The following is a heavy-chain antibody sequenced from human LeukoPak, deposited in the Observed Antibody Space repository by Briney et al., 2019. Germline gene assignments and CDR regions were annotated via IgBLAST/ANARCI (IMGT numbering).Heavy chain of an antibody. V-gene: IGHV7-4-1*02. J-gene: IGHJ5*02. Sequence: GESLKISCKGSGYSFTSYWIGWVRQAPGQGLEWMGWINTNTGNPTYAQGFTGRFVFSLDTSVSTAYLQISSLKAEDTAVYYCARGDYIFWFDPWGQGTPVTVSS. D-gene: IGHD3-3*02. CDR2: INTNTGNP. CDR3: ARGDYIFWFDP. CDR1: GYSFTSYW.